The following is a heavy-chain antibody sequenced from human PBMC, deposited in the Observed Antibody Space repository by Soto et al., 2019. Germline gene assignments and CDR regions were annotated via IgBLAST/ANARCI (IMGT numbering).Heavy chain of an antibody. Sequence: SETLSLTCTVSGGSISSYYWSWIRQPPGKGLEWIGYIYYSGSTNYNPSLKSRVTISVDTSKNQFSLKLSSVTAADTAVYYCARTGYEYFDFWSGYYFFDPWGQGTLVTVSS. D-gene: IGHD3-3*01. CDR2: IYYSGST. CDR3: ARTGYEYFDFWSGYYFFDP. J-gene: IGHJ5*02. CDR1: GGSISSYY. V-gene: IGHV4-59*12.